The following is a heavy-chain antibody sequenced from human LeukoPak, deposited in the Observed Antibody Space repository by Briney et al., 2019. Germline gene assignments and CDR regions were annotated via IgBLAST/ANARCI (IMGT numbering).Heavy chain of an antibody. J-gene: IGHJ4*01. V-gene: IGHV3-74*01. CDR3: ARVNYGGNSFSDY. CDR2: INSDGAST. Sequence: GGSLRLSCAASGFTFSTYWMHWVRQAPEKGLVWVSRINSDGASTNYAGSVEGRFTISRDNAKNTLYLQMNSLRAEDTAVYYCARVNYGGNSFSDYWGQGTLVTVSS. CDR1: GFTFSTYW. D-gene: IGHD4-23*01.